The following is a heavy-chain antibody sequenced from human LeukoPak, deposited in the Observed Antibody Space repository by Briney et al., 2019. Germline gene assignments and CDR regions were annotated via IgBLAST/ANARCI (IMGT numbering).Heavy chain of an antibody. D-gene: IGHD4-11*01. CDR1: GGSISNSNYY. CDR3: ARQRDYNFPFDY. J-gene: IGHJ4*02. Sequence: SETLSLTCTVSGGSISNSNYYWGWIRQPPGKGLEWIGSIYYSGSTYYNPSLKSRVTISVDTSKNQFSLKPSSVTAADTAVYYCARQRDYNFPFDYWGQGSLVTVSS. CDR2: IYYSGST. V-gene: IGHV4-39*01.